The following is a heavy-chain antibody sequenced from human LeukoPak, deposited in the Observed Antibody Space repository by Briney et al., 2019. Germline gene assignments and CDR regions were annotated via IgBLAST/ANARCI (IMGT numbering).Heavy chain of an antibody. CDR3: ARADSVPAGDYHYWYMDV. CDR1: GFTLTDY. Sequence: ASVKVSCRASGFTLTDYIHWVRQDPRQGLQWMGWIKPNSGDTDYAQKFQGRVTMTRDTSISTVYMELSSLRSDDTAVYYCARADSVPAGDYHYWYMDVWGKGTTVTVSS. J-gene: IGHJ6*03. CDR2: IKPNSGDT. D-gene: IGHD2-2*01. V-gene: IGHV1-2*02.